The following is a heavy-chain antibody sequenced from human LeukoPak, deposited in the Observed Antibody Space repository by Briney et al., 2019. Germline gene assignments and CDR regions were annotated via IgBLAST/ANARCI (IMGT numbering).Heavy chain of an antibody. CDR3: ARDTFSPHRDIVVVPAADFDY. D-gene: IGHD2-2*01. V-gene: IGHV3-21*01. CDR2: ISSSSSYI. Sequence: GGSLRLSCAASGFTFSSYSMNWVRQAPGKGLEWVSSISSSSSYIYYADSVKGRFTISRDNAKNSLYLQMNSLRAEDTAVYYCARDTFSPHRDIVVVPAADFDYWGQGTLVTVSS. CDR1: GFTFSSYS. J-gene: IGHJ4*02.